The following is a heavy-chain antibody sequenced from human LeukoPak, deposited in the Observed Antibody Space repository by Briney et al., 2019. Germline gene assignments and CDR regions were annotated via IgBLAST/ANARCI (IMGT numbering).Heavy chain of an antibody. CDR1: GYSISSDYY. D-gene: IGHD5-18*01. CDR3: ARERIERYTYASSDFDY. J-gene: IGHJ4*02. CDR2: VSHSGST. Sequence: PSETLSLTCTVSGYSISSDYYWGWIRQPPGKGLEWIASVSHSGSTYYNPSLKSRVTISVDTSKNQFSPKVTSVTAADTALYYCARERIERYTYASSDFDYWGRGTLVTVSS. V-gene: IGHV4-38-2*02.